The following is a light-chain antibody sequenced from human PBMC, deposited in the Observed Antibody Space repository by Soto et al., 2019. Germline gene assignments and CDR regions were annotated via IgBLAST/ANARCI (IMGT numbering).Light chain of an antibody. CDR1: NSNIGGNT. CDR3: AAWDDSLNGYV. Sequence: QSVLTQTPSASGAPGQRVTISCSGSNSNIGGNTVSWYQQLPGTAPRLLIYSTNQRPSGVPDRFSGSKSGTSASLAISGLQSEDEADCYCAAWDDSLNGYVFGTGTKLTVL. V-gene: IGLV1-44*01. CDR2: STN. J-gene: IGLJ1*01.